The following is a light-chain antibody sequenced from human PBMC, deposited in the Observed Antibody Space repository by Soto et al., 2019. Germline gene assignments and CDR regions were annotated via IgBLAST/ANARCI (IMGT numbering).Light chain of an antibody. V-gene: IGKV3D-20*01. CDR3: HYYGSSPRT. J-gene: IGKJ1*01. CDR2: DAS. CDR1: ENVSSRY. Sequence: EIVLTQSPATLSLSPGERATLPCGASENVSSRYLAWYQQKPGLAPRLLIYDASIRATGIPDRFSGRGSGTDFTLTISRLEPEDFAVYYCHYYGSSPRTFGQGTKVEIK.